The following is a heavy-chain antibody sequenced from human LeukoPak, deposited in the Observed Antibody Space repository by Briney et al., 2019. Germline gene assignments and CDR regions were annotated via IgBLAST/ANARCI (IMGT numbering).Heavy chain of an antibody. CDR2: INPNSGGT. J-gene: IGHJ4*02. CDR1: GYTFTGYY. Sequence: ASVKVSCKASGYTFTGYYMHWVRQAPGQGLEWMGWINPNSGGTNYAQKFQGRVTMTRDTSISTAYMELSRLRSDDTAVYYCARDEVAAAGSLGLDYWGQGTLVIVPP. D-gene: IGHD6-13*01. CDR3: ARDEVAAAGSLGLDY. V-gene: IGHV1-2*02.